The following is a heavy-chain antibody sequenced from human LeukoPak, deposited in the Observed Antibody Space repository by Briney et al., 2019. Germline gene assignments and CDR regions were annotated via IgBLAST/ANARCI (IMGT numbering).Heavy chain of an antibody. D-gene: IGHD3-16*01. Sequence: PGGSLRLSCAASGFTFSSYWMNWARQVPGKGLEWVASINHNGNVNYYVDSVKGRFTISRDNAENSLYLQMSNLRAEDTAVYFCARGGGLDVWGQGATVTVSS. CDR3: ARGGGLDV. CDR1: GFTFSSYW. J-gene: IGHJ6*02. CDR2: INHNGNVN. V-gene: IGHV3-7*03.